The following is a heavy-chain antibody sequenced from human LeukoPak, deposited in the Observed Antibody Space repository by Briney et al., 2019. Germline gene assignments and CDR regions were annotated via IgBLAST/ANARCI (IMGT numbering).Heavy chain of an antibody. D-gene: IGHD1-26*01. Sequence: ASVKVSCKASGYTFTSYDINWVRQATGQGLEWMGWMNPNSGNTGYAQKFQGRVTITADKSTSTAYMELSSLRSEDTAVYYCARNEVGATLGGWFDPWGQGTLVTVSS. J-gene: IGHJ5*02. V-gene: IGHV1-8*01. CDR1: GYTFTSYD. CDR2: MNPNSGNT. CDR3: ARNEVGATLGGWFDP.